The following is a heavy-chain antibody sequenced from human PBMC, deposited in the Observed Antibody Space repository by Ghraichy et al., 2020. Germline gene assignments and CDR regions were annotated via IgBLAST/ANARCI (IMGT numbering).Heavy chain of an antibody. CDR3: ARVARYYYYAMDV. J-gene: IGHJ6*02. V-gene: IGHV4-61*02. CDR2: IYTTGTT. Sequence: SETLSLTCTVSGGSISSGGYYWSWIRQPAGKGLEWIGRIYTTGTTNYNPSLKSRLTISVATSKNQFSLKMNSVTAADTAVYFCARVARYYYYAMDVWGQGTTVTVSS. CDR1: GGSISSGGYY.